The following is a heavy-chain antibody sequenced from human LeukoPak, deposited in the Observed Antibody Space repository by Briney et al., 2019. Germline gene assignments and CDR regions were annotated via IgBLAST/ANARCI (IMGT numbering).Heavy chain of an antibody. CDR3: AKRDYGGFPYYLDH. Sequence: GGSLRLACAASGFTFSIYGMSWVRQAPGRGLEWVSAMSGSGGSTYYADSVRGRFTISRDNSKNTLYLQMNSLRAEDTAVYYCAKRDYGGFPYYLDHWGQGTLVTVSS. J-gene: IGHJ4*02. CDR2: MSGSGGST. V-gene: IGHV3-23*01. CDR1: GFTFSIYG. D-gene: IGHD3-16*01.